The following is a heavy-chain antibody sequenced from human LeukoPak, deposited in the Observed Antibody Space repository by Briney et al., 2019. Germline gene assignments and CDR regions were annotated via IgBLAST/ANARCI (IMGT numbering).Heavy chain of an antibody. V-gene: IGHV3-21*01. J-gene: IGHJ3*02. Sequence: GGSLSLSCAASGFTFSSYSMKGVRQAPGKGLEWVSSISSSSSYIYYADSVKGRFTISRDNANNSLYLQMNSLRAEDTAVYYCARGSYYDSTPSGFDIWGQGTMVTVSS. CDR2: ISSSSSYI. CDR1: GFTFSSYS. D-gene: IGHD3-22*01. CDR3: ARGSYYDSTPSGFDI.